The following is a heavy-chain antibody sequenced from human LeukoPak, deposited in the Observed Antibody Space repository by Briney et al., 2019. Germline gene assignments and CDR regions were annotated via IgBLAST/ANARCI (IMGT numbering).Heavy chain of an antibody. CDR2: INPNSGST. Sequence: GASVRVSCTASGYTFTGYYMHWVRQAPGQGLEWMGWINPNSGSTNYAQKFQGRVTMTRDTSISTAYMELSRLRSDDTAVYYGARNLMIVVVGNAFDIWGQGTMVTVSS. J-gene: IGHJ3*02. V-gene: IGHV1-2*02. CDR1: GYTFTGYY. CDR3: ARNLMIVVVGNAFDI. D-gene: IGHD3-22*01.